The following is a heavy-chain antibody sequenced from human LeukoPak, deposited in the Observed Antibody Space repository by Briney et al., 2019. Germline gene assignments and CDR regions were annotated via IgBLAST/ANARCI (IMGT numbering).Heavy chain of an antibody. J-gene: IGHJ4*02. D-gene: IGHD5-24*01. CDR2: IYYSGST. CDR1: GGSISSSSYY. Sequence: SETLSLTCTVSGGSISSSSYYWGWIRQPPGKGLEWIGSIYYSGSTYYNPSLKSRATISVDTSKNQFSLKLSSVTAADTAVYYCARRRRDGYNFSGGPFDYWGQGTLVTVSS. CDR3: ARRRRDGYNFSGGPFDY. V-gene: IGHV4-39*01.